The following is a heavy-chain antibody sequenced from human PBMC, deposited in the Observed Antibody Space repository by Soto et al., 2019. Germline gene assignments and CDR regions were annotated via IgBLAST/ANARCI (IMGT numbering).Heavy chain of an antibody. CDR3: ASVNSGWFF. V-gene: IGHV3-21*04. CDR1: GFTFTRYS. Sequence: GGSLRLSCAASGFTFTRYSMNWVRQAPGKGLEWVSSISSTTNYIYYGDSMKGRFTISRGNAKNSLYLEMNSLRADDTAVYFCASVNSGWFFWGQGTLVTVSS. CDR2: ISSTTNYI. D-gene: IGHD6-19*01. J-gene: IGHJ4*02.